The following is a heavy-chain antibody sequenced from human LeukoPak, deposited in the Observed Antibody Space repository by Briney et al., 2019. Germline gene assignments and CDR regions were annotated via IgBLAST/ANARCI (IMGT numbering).Heavy chain of an antibody. D-gene: IGHD5-18*01. CDR3: ARVSRGYSYAQWDY. V-gene: IGHV4-59*01. CDR1: GGSISSYY. Sequence: SETLSLTCNVSGGSISSYYWSWIRQPPGKGVEWIGYIYYSGSTNYNPSLKSRVTISVDTSKNQFSLKLSSVTAADTAVYYCARVSRGYSYAQWDYWGQGTLVTVSS. CDR2: IYYSGST. J-gene: IGHJ4*02.